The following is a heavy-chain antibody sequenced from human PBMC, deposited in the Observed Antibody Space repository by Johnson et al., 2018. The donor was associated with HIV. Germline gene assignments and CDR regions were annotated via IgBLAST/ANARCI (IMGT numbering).Heavy chain of an antibody. V-gene: IGHV3-20*04. Sequence: VQLVESGGGVVQPGRSLRLSCAASGFTVSSNYMSWVRQAPGKGLEWVSGSNWNGGSTGYGDSVKGRFTISRDNAKNSLYLQMNSLRVEDTALYYCARGRASWELYDAFDIWGQGTMVTVSS. CDR1: GFTVSSNY. CDR3: ARGRASWELYDAFDI. D-gene: IGHD1-26*01. J-gene: IGHJ3*02. CDR2: SNWNGGST.